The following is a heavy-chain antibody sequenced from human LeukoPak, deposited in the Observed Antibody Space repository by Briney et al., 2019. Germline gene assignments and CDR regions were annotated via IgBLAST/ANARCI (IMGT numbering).Heavy chain of an antibody. D-gene: IGHD3-22*01. Sequence: SETLSLTCTVSGGSISSSSYYWGWIRQPPGKGLEWIGSIYYSGSTYYNPSLKSRVTISVDTSKNQFSLKLSSVTAADTAVYYCARDNDSSAGFDYWGQGTLVTVSS. V-gene: IGHV4-39*07. CDR2: IYYSGST. CDR1: GGSISSSSYY. CDR3: ARDNDSSAGFDY. J-gene: IGHJ4*02.